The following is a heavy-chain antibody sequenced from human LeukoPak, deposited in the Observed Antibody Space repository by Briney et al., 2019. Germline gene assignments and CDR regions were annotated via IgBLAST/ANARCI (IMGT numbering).Heavy chain of an antibody. CDR3: AKDLIGDTVNFDY. V-gene: IGHV3-23*01. Sequence: GGSLRVSCAASGCTFSSYAMSWVRQAPGKGLEWVSAISGSGGSTYYADSVKGRFTISRDNSKNTLYLQMNSLRAEDTAVYYCAKDLIGDTVNFDYWGQGTLVTVSS. CDR1: GCTFSSYA. J-gene: IGHJ4*02. D-gene: IGHD2/OR15-2a*01. CDR2: ISGSGGST.